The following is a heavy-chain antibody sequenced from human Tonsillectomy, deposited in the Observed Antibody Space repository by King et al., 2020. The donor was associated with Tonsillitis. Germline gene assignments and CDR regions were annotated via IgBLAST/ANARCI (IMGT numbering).Heavy chain of an antibody. J-gene: IGHJ6*03. Sequence: VQLVESGGGLVQPGRSLRLSCTASGFTFDNYAMHWARQAPGKGLEWVSGISVNSGSIGYADSLKGRFTISRDNAKNSLYLQMNSLRPEDTALYYCAKGTYDLLTGNMDVWGKGTTVTVSS. CDR1: GFTFDNYA. CDR2: ISVNSGSI. CDR3: AKGTYDLLTGNMDV. V-gene: IGHV3-9*01. D-gene: IGHD3-9*01.